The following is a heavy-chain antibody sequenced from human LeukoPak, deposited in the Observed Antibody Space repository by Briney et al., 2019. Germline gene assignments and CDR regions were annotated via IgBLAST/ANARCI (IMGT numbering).Heavy chain of an antibody. J-gene: IGHJ1*01. V-gene: IGHV3-7*01. CDR1: GLAFQNYW. Sequence: GGSLRLSCVATGLAFQNYWMTWVRQAPGKGPEWVATIRPDGSTFTYVDAVRGRFTISRDNPKNSLYLQVHSLRADDTAMYYCATTFPYCADGTCALGGQGTLVIVSS. D-gene: IGHD2-15*01. CDR3: ATTFPYCADGTCAL. CDR2: IRPDGSTF.